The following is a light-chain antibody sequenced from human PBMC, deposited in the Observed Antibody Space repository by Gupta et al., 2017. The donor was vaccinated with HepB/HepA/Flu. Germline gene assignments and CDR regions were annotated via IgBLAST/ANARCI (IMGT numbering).Light chain of an antibody. CDR3: MQTLQTPYT. Sequence: DIVMPQSPLSLPVTPGEPAFISCRSSRSLLHVNRNNYLGWFLQKPGQSPQLLIYLGSNRASGVPDRFSGSGSGTQFTLKISRVEAEDVGVYYCMQTLQTPYTFGQGTKLEIK. CDR1: RSLLHVNRNNY. V-gene: IGKV2-28*01. J-gene: IGKJ2*01. CDR2: LGS.